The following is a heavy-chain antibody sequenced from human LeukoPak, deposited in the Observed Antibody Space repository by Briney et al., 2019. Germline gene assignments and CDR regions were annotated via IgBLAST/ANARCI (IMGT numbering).Heavy chain of an antibody. CDR2: IYYSGST. J-gene: IGHJ5*02. V-gene: IGHV4-39*07. Sequence: SETLSLTCTVSGGSISSSNYYWGWIRQPPGKGLEWIGSIYYSGSTYYNPSLKSRVTISVDTSKTQFSLKLSSVTAADTAVYYCARGRPGLWFGELGSSTYNWFDPWGQGTLVTVSS. CDR3: ARGRPGLWFGELGSSTYNWFDP. D-gene: IGHD3-10*01. CDR1: GGSISSSNYY.